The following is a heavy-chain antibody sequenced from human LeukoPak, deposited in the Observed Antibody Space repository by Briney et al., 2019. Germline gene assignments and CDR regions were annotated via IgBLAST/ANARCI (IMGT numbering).Heavy chain of an antibody. Sequence: GESLKISCKGSGYRFTIYWVGWVRQMPGRGLEWIGIIYPGDSDIRYSPSFQGQVNISADKSISTAYLQWSSLKASDTAMYYCVRRTTGEYYFDYWGQGTLVTVSS. CDR2: IYPGDSDI. CDR3: VRRTTGEYYFDY. J-gene: IGHJ4*02. V-gene: IGHV5-51*01. CDR1: GYRFTIYW. D-gene: IGHD7-27*01.